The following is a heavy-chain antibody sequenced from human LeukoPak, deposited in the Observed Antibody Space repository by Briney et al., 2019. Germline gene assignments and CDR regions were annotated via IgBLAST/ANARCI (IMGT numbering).Heavy chain of an antibody. CDR3: ATNTFDWYFDL. CDR1: GGSISSSSYY. CDR2: IYCSGST. J-gene: IGHJ2*01. V-gene: IGHV4-39*01. Sequence: SETLSLTCTVSGGSISSSSYYWGWIRQPPGKGLEWIGSIYCSGSTYYNPSLKSRVTISVDTSKNQFSLKLSSVTAADTAVYYCATNTFDWYFDLWGRGTLVTVSS. D-gene: IGHD2-2*02.